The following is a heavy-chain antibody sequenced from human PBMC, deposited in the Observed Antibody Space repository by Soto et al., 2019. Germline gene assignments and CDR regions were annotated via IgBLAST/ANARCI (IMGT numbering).Heavy chain of an antibody. CDR1: GFTFSSYE. V-gene: IGHV3-48*03. Sequence: PVGSLRLSCAASGFTFSSYEMNWVRQAPGKGLEWVSYISSSGSTIYYADSVKGRFTISRDNAKNSLYLQMNNLRAEDTAVYYCAREDQVWLSDAFDIWGQGTMVTVSS. CDR2: ISSSGSTI. J-gene: IGHJ3*02. D-gene: IGHD3-22*01. CDR3: AREDQVWLSDAFDI.